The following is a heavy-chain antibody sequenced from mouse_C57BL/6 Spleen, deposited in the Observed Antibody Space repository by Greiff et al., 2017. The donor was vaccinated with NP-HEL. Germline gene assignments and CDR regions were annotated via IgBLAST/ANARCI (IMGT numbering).Heavy chain of an antibody. CDR3: ARGAQGAWFAY. V-gene: IGHV1-50*01. D-gene: IGHD3-2*02. J-gene: IGHJ3*01. CDR1: GYTFTSYW. Sequence: QVQLQQPGAELVKPGASVKLSCKASGYTFTSYWMQWVKQRPGQGLEWIGEIDPSDSYTNYNQKFKGKATLTVDTSSSTAYMQLSSLTSEDSAVYYCARGAQGAWFAYWGQGTLVTVSA. CDR2: IDPSDSYT.